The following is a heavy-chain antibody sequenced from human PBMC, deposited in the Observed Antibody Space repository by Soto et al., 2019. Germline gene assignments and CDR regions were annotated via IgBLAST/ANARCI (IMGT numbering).Heavy chain of an antibody. Sequence: EVQLVESGGGLVQPGGSLRLSCAASGFAFSSYWMSWVRQAPGKGLARVANIKQDGSEKYYVDSVKGRFTISRDNAKNSLYLQMNSLRAEDTAVYYCARFYYDSSGYLPSPYYYYYGMDVWGQGTTVTVSS. CDR3: ARFYYDSSGYLPSPYYYYYGMDV. D-gene: IGHD3-22*01. CDR2: IKQDGSEK. J-gene: IGHJ6*02. V-gene: IGHV3-7*04. CDR1: GFAFSSYW.